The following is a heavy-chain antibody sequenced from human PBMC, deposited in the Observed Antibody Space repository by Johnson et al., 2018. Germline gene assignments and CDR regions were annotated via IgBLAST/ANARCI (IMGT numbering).Heavy chain of an antibody. CDR2: INNDGRST. J-gene: IGHJ4*02. CDR1: GFTFTDYT. CDR3: GRTAIWQLERGGIDC. Sequence: VQLQESGGNSVQPGGSLRLSCATSGFTFTDYTMYWVRQPLGKGLVWVSRINNDGRSTSYADSVKGRFPISRDNAKNTVYLQMNSRRADDTAIYYCGRTAIWQLERGGIDCWGQGTLVTVSS. D-gene: IGHD2-2*02. V-gene: IGHV3-74*01.